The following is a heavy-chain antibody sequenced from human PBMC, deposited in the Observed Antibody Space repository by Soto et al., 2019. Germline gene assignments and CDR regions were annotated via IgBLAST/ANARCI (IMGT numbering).Heavy chain of an antibody. J-gene: IGHJ4*02. V-gene: IGHV4-39*01. CDR2: IHYSGST. CDR1: GGSISSSSYY. CDR3: ALLAGTSDY. D-gene: IGHD6-13*01. Sequence: SETLSLTCTVSGGSISSSSYYWGWIRQPPGKGLEWIGSIHYSGSTYYNPSLKSRVTISVDTSKNQFSLKLSSVTAADTAVYYCALLAGTSDYWGQGTLVTVSS.